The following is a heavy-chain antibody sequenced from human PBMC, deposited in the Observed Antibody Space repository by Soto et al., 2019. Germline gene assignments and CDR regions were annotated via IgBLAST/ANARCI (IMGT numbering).Heavy chain of an antibody. CDR1: GGSTSSSNW. D-gene: IGHD6-13*01. Sequence: SETLSLTCAVSGGSTSSSNWWSWVRQPPGKGLEWIGEIYHSGSTNYNPSLKSRVTISVDKSKNQFSLKLSSVTAADTAVYYCARVLGSSWYPVDYWGQGTLVTVS. CDR3: ARVLGSSWYPVDY. J-gene: IGHJ4*02. CDR2: IYHSGST. V-gene: IGHV4-4*02.